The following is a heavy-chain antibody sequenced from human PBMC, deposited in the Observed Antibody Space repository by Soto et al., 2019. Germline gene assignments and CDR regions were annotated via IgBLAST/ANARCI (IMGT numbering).Heavy chain of an antibody. V-gene: IGHV4-39*01. CDR3: ARHVYGFRNWNYLFDY. CDR1: CGSISSSGYY. D-gene: IGHD1-7*01. Sequence: XATLSLTCTVSCGSISSSGYYWGWIRQPPGKGLEWIGSIYYSGSTYYNPSLKSRVTISVDTSKNQFSLKLSSVTAADTAVYYCARHVYGFRNWNYLFDYWGQGTRVTLYS. J-gene: IGHJ4*02. CDR2: IYYSGST.